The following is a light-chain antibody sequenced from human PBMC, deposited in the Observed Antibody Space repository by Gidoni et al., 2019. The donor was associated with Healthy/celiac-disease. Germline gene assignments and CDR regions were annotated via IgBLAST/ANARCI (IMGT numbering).Light chain of an antibody. CDR2: AAS. CDR3: QQSYSSVLT. V-gene: IGKV1-39*01. CDR1: QSISSF. J-gene: IGKJ4*01. Sequence: DIQMTQSPSSLSASVGDRVTITCRASQSISSFLHWYQQKPGKAPNLLVYAASTLQSGVPSRFRGSGFGTDFTLTISSLQPEDFATYYCQQSYSSVLTFXGXTKVEIK.